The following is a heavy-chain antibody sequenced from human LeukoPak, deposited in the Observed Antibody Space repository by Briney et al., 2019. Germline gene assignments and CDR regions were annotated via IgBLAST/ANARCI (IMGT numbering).Heavy chain of an antibody. Sequence: PSETLSLTCTVSGGSISSSSYYWGWIRQPPGKGLEWIGSIYYSGSTYYNPSLKSRVTISVDTSKNQFSLKLSSVTAADTAVYYCARWTTHASFDYWGQGTLVTVSS. CDR1: GGSISSSSYY. J-gene: IGHJ4*02. V-gene: IGHV4-39*01. D-gene: IGHD2-15*01. CDR2: IYYSGST. CDR3: ARWTTHASFDY.